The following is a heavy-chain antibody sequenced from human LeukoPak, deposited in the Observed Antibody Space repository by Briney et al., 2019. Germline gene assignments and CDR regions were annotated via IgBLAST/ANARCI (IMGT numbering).Heavy chain of an antibody. CDR3: ARAWIYCGGDCYSFDY. J-gene: IGHJ4*02. Sequence: ASVKVSCKASGYTFTSYYMHWVRQAPGQGLEWMGIINPSGGSTSYAQKFQGRVTMTRDTSTSTVYMELSSLRSEDTAVYYCARAWIYCGGDCYSFDYWGQGTLVTVSS. CDR1: GYTFTSYY. D-gene: IGHD2-21*02. CDR2: INPSGGST. V-gene: IGHV1-46*01.